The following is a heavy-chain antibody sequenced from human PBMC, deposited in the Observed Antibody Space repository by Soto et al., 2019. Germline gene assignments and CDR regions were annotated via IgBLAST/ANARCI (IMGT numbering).Heavy chain of an antibody. D-gene: IGHD5-18*01. CDR2: ISAYNGNT. V-gene: IGHV1-18*01. Sequence: QVQLVQSGAEVKKPGASVKVSCKASGYTFTSYGISWVRQAPGQGLEWMGWISAYNGNTNYAQKLQGRVTMTTDTSTSTAYMELRSLRSDDTAVYYCATTLKSGYSYGYYYYYGMDVWGQGTLVIVSS. J-gene: IGHJ6*02. CDR3: ATTLKSGYSYGYYYYYGMDV. CDR1: GYTFTSYG.